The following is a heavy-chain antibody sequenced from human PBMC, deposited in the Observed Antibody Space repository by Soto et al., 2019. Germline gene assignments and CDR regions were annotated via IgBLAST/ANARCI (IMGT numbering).Heavy chain of an antibody. J-gene: IGHJ4*02. V-gene: IGHV3-23*01. CDR2: ISARGGSS. D-gene: IGHD4-4*01. CDR3: AKGSIEYSASVDN. Sequence: DVQLLESGGGLVQPGGSLRLSCAASGFSFSSYAMVWVRQAPGKGLEWDSVISARGGSSYFADSVKGRFTISRDNSKNVLSLEMNSLRAEDTAIYFCAKGSIEYSASVDNCGQGTLVLVSS. CDR1: GFSFSSYA.